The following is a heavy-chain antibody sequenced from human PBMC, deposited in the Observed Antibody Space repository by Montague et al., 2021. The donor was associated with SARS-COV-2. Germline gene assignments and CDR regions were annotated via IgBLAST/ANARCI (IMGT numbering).Heavy chain of an antibody. D-gene: IGHD5-12*01. CDR1: GGSISSGSYY. CDR2: IYTSGST. Sequence: TLSLTCTVPGGSISSGSYYWSWIRQPAGKGLEWIGRIYTSGSTNYSPSLKSRVTISVDTSKNQFSLKLSSVTAADTAVYYCARMGWLRGWFDPWGQGTLVTVSS. J-gene: IGHJ5*02. V-gene: IGHV4-61*02. CDR3: ARMGWLRGWFDP.